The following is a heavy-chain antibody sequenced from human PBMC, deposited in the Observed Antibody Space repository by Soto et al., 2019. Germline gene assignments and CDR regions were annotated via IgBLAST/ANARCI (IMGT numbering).Heavy chain of an antibody. CDR3: AKNSIGFLYTSGSPYYYSTHV. CDR2: MNPNSGNT. CDR1: GYTFTSYD. Sequence: ASVKVSCKASGYTFTSYDINWVRQATGQGLEWMGWMNPNSGNTGYAQKFQGRVTMTRNTSISTAYMELSSLRSEDTAVYYCAKNSIGFLYTSGSPYYYSTHVWGKGTTVTVSS. J-gene: IGHJ6*03. V-gene: IGHV1-8*01. D-gene: IGHD6-19*01.